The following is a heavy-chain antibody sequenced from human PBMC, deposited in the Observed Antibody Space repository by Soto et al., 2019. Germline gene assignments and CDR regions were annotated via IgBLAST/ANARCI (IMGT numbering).Heavy chain of an antibody. Sequence: SETLSLTCTLSGASVASGGYYWGWIRQPPGKGLEWIGSVYYIRNTYYNPSLQSRVAISVDTSKRQFSLRLRSMTATDTAVFYCAGLATYQRDWEGYCTYDLDVWGPGTTVTVYS. CDR2: VYYIRNT. J-gene: IGHJ6*02. CDR1: GASVASGGYY. V-gene: IGHV4-39*01. D-gene: IGHD2-21*02. CDR3: AGLATYQRDWEGYCTYDLDV.